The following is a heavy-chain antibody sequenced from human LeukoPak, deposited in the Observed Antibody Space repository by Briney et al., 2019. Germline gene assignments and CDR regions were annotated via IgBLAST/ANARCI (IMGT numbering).Heavy chain of an antibody. CDR3: AREDGEKDWFDP. V-gene: IGHV4-39*02. CDR2: IYYSGST. J-gene: IGHJ5*02. D-gene: IGHD4-17*01. CDR1: GGSISSSSYY. Sequence: SETLSLTCTVSGGSISSSSYYWGWIRQPPGKGLEWIGSIYYSGSTYYNPSLKSRVTISVDTSKNQFSLKLSSVTAADTAVYYCAREDGEKDWFDPWGQGTLVTVSS.